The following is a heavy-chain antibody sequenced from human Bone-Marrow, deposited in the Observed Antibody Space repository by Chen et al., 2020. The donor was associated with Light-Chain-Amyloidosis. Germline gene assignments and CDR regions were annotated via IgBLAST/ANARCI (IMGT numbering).Heavy chain of an antibody. CDR2: ITGSGDI. D-gene: IGHD6-19*01. CDR3: ARAAAVGGGFNYYGMDV. Sequence: EMQLVESGGGLVKRGGSLRRYWADSGLIFHTYRFKWVRQAPGKGLEWVSSITGSGDIYYADSVKGRFTISRDDAKKTVYLQMNSLRAEDTAVYYCARAAAVGGGFNYYGMDVWGQGTTVTVAS. V-gene: IGHV3-21*04. J-gene: IGHJ6*02. CDR1: GLIFHTYR.